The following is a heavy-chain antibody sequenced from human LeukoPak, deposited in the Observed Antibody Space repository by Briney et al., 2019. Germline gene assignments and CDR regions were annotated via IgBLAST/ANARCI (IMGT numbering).Heavy chain of an antibody. D-gene: IGHD2-2*02. Sequence: GGSLRLSCAASGFTFRSYWMHWVRQAPGKGLVWVSRTNRDGSGTSYADSVKGRFTISRDNTRNTLYLQMNSLRAEDTAVYYCAKGNCRGTSCYSDYWGQGTLVTVSS. J-gene: IGHJ4*02. CDR1: GFTFRSYW. CDR2: TNRDGSGT. V-gene: IGHV3-74*01. CDR3: AKGNCRGTSCYSDY.